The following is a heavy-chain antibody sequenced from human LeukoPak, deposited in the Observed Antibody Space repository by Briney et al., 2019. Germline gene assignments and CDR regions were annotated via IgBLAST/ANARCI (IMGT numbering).Heavy chain of an antibody. Sequence: GESLKISCKGSGYSFTSYWIGWVRQLPGKGLEWMGIIYPGDSDTRYSPSFQGQVTISADKSISTAYLQWSSLKASDTAMYYCARRVEGGTIFGVVTPHFWGQGTLVTVSS. D-gene: IGHD3-3*01. CDR1: GYSFTSYW. J-gene: IGHJ4*02. CDR2: IYPGDSDT. V-gene: IGHV5-51*01. CDR3: ARRVEGGTIFGVVTPHF.